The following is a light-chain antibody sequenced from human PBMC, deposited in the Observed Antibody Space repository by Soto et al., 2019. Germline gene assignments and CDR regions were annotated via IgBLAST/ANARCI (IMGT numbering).Light chain of an antibody. V-gene: IGKV3-15*01. Sequence: EIVMTQSPATLSVSPGERATLSCRASQSVCNNLAWYQHKPGQAPRLLIYGASTRATGIPARFSGSGSGTEFTLTISSLQSEDFAVYYCQQYNNWPRTFGGGTKVDI. J-gene: IGKJ4*01. CDR2: GAS. CDR1: QSVCNN. CDR3: QQYNNWPRT.